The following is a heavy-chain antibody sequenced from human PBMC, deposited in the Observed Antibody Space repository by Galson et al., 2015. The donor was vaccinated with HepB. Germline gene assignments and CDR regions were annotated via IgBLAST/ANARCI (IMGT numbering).Heavy chain of an antibody. Sequence: SLRLSCAASGFTFGDYAMSWFRQAPGKGLEWVGFIRSKAYGGTTEYAASVKGRFTISRDDSKSIAYLQMNSLKTEDTAVYYCTRQTGIVGAPYFDYWGQGTLVTVSS. J-gene: IGHJ4*02. D-gene: IGHD1-26*01. CDR2: IRSKAYGGTT. CDR3: TRQTGIVGAPYFDY. V-gene: IGHV3-49*03. CDR1: GFTFGDYA.